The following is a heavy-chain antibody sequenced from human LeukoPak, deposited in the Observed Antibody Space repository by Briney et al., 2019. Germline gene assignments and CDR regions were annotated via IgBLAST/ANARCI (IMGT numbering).Heavy chain of an antibody. Sequence: SETLSLTCTVSGGSISSYYWSWIRQPPGKGLEWIGYIYYSGSTNYNPSLESRVTISVDTSKNQFSLKLSSVTAADTAVYYCARVLDGPHYYYYGMDVWGQGTTVTVPS. J-gene: IGHJ6*02. CDR1: GGSISSYY. V-gene: IGHV4-59*01. D-gene: IGHD1-1*01. CDR3: ARVLDGPHYYYYGMDV. CDR2: IYYSGST.